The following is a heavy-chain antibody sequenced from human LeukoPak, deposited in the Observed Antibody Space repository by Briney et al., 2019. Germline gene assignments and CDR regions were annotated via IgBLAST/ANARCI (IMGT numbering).Heavy chain of an antibody. CDR3: AREDCSSTSCYSQMYNWFDP. V-gene: IGHV4-34*01. J-gene: IGHJ5*02. D-gene: IGHD2-2*02. CDR1: DGSFSGYY. Sequence: SETLSLTCAVYDGSFSGYYWSWIRQPPGKGLEWIGEINHSGSTNYNPSLKSRVTISVDTSKNQFSLKLSSVTAADTAVYYCAREDCSSTSCYSQMYNWFDPWGQGTLVTVSS. CDR2: INHSGST.